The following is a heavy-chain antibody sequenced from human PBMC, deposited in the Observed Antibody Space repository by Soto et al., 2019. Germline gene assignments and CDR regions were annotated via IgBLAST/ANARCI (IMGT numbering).Heavy chain of an antibody. CDR2: ISGSGDST. V-gene: IGHV3-23*01. J-gene: IGHJ4*02. CDR1: GFTFSNYA. Sequence: EVQLLESGGGLVQPGGSLRLSWAGSGFTFSNYAMSWVRQAPGKGLEWASAISGSGDSTYYANSVKGRFTISRDNSKNTLYLQMNSLRAEDTAVYYCAKDTPQEWLLVFHYWGQGTLVTVSS. CDR3: AKDTPQEWLLVFHY. D-gene: IGHD3-3*01.